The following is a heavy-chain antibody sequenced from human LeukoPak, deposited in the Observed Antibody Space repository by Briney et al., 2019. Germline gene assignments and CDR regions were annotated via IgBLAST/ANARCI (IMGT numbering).Heavy chain of an antibody. CDR3: ARDRSGYCSSTSCYYFWFDP. J-gene: IGHJ5*02. V-gene: IGHV1-46*01. CDR1: GDTPTAVY. Sequence: SVKASCKVSGDTPTAVYMHSVREAARHRVGWRGRIDPSSGVTSYAQKFQGRVTMTRDTSTSTVYMELSSLRSEDTAVYYCARDRSGYCSSTSCYYFWFDPWGQGTLVTVSS. CDR2: IDPSSGVT. D-gene: IGHD2-2*01.